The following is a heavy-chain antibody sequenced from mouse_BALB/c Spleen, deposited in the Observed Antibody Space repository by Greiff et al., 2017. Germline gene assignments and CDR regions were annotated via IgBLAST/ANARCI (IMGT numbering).Heavy chain of an antibody. V-gene: IGHV14-3*02. CDR3: ARSGGYHYFDY. CDR2: IDPANGNT. D-gene: IGHD1-2*01. CDR1: GFNIKDTY. J-gene: IGHJ2*01. Sequence: EVQRVESGAELVKPGASVKLSCTASGFNIKDTYMHWVKQRPEQGLEWIGRIDPANGNTKYDPKFQGKATITADTSSNTAYLQLSSLTSEDTAVYYCARSGGYHYFDYWGQGTTLTVSS.